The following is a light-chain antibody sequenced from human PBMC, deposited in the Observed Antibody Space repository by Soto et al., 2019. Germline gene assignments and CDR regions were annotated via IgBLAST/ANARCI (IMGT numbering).Light chain of an antibody. V-gene: IGKV3-20*01. CDR2: GAA. CDR3: QQYCSSPPYT. J-gene: IGKJ2*01. Sequence: EIVVTQSPGTLSLSPGERATLSCRASQSVSSSYLAWYQPKPGQAPRLLIYGAASSATGILDRFSGSGSWTDLPVTNIRLVPEASAVYYCQQYCSSPPYTFCQATKLAIK. CDR1: QSVSSSY.